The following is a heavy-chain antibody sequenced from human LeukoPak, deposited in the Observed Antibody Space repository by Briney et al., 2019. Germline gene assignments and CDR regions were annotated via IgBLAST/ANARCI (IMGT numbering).Heavy chain of an antibody. CDR1: GFTFSNSA. CDR3: AKDWSCDY. J-gene: IGHJ4*02. CDR2: ISGSGDKI. D-gene: IGHD1-26*01. Sequence: GGSLRLSCAASGFTFSNSAMTWVRQAPGKGLEWVSAISGSGDKIHYADSVKGRFTISRDNSKDTLYLQMNSLRVEDTAIYYCAKDWSCDYWGQGTLITVSS. V-gene: IGHV3-23*01.